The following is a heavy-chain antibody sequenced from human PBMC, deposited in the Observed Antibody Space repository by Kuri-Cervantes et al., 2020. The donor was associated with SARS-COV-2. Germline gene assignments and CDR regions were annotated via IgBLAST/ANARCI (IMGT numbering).Heavy chain of an antibody. CDR1: GFTFSSYA. Sequence: LSLTCAASGFTFSSYAMSWVRQAPGKGLEWVSVIYSGGRSTYYADSVKGRFTISRDNSKNTLYLQMNSLRAEDTAVYYCAKDQDYYDSSGQFDYWGQGTLVTVSS. V-gene: IGHV3-23*03. CDR3: AKDQDYYDSSGQFDY. J-gene: IGHJ4*02. CDR2: IYSGGRST. D-gene: IGHD3-22*01.